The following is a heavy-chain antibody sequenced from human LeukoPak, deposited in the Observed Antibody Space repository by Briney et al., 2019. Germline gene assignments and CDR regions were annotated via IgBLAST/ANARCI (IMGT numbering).Heavy chain of an antibody. J-gene: IGHJ6*03. CDR2: IDWDDDK. V-gene: IGHV2-70*11. CDR1: GFSLSTSGMC. CDR3: ARTLYGDSRTSYYYYYMDV. D-gene: IGHD4-17*01. Sequence: SGPALVKPTQTLTLTCTFSGFSLSTSGMCVSWIRQPPGKALEWLARIDWDDDKYYSTSLKTRLTISKDTSKNQVVLTMTNTDPVDTATYYCARTLYGDSRTSYYYYYMDVWGKGTTVTISS.